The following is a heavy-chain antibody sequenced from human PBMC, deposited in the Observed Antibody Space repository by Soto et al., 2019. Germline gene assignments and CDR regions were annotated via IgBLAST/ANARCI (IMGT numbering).Heavy chain of an antibody. CDR2: VGASGST. D-gene: IGHD6-6*01. Sequence: PGGSLRLSCAASGFTFSSHAMAWVRQAPGKGLEYVSAVGASGSTYYAGSVKGRFTISRDNFKSTLYLQMDSLRAEDTALYYCAMEGVTARFDYWGQGTLVTVSS. J-gene: IGHJ4*02. CDR3: AMEGVTARFDY. CDR1: GFTFSSHA. V-gene: IGHV3-23*01.